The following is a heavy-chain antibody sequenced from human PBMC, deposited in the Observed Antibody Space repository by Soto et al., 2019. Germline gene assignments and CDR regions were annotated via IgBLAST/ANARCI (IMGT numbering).Heavy chain of an antibody. CDR3: ARGDCSGGSCYSAAEYFPR. Sequence: EVQLVESGGGLVQPGRSLRLSCAASGFTFDDYAMHWVRQAPGKGLEWVSAISWKSGTIGYADSVKGRFTISRDNAKKSLYLQMNSLRADDTALYYCARGDCSGGSCYSAAEYFPRWGQGTLVTVSS. CDR1: GFTFDDYA. V-gene: IGHV3-9*01. J-gene: IGHJ1*01. CDR2: ISWKSGTI. D-gene: IGHD2-15*01.